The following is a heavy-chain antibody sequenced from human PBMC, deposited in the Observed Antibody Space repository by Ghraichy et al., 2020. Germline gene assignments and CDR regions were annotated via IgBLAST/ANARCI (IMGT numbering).Heavy chain of an antibody. V-gene: IGHV3-23*01. CDR3: AKEERRYYYDSSGSIDY. CDR2: ISGSGGST. J-gene: IGHJ4*02. Sequence: GGSLRLSCAASGFTFSSYAMSWVRQAPGKGLEWVSAISGSGGSTYYADSVKGRFTISRDNSKNTLYLQMNSLRAEDTAVYYCAKEERRYYYDSSGSIDYWGQGTLVTVSS. CDR1: GFTFSSYA. D-gene: IGHD3-22*01.